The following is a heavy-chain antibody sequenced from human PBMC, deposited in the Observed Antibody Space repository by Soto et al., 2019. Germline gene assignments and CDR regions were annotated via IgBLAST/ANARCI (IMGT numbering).Heavy chain of an antibody. CDR3: ARDLSSCWYMDY. CDR1: GFTFSSYA. V-gene: IGHV3-30-3*01. CDR2: ISYDGSNK. D-gene: IGHD6-19*01. Sequence: QVQLVESGGGVVQPGRSLRLSCAASGFTFSSYAMHWVRQAPGKGLAWVAVISYDGSNKYYADSVKGRFTISRDNSKNTLYLQMNSLRAEDTAVYYCARDLSSCWYMDYCVQGTLVTDSS. J-gene: IGHJ4*02.